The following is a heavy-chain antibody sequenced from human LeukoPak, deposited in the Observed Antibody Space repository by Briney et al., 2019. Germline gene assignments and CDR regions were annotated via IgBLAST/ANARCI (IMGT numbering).Heavy chain of an antibody. V-gene: IGHV3-7*03. CDR3: ARGGGLDV. D-gene: IGHD3-16*01. J-gene: IGHJ6*02. CDR1: GFTFSSYG. CDR2: INHNGNVN. Sequence: GGCVTLSCAASGFTFSSYGINWARHAPWKGREWVVSINHNGNVNYYVDSVKGRFTISRDNAKNSLYLQMSNLRAEDTAVYFCARGGGLDVWGQGTTVTVSS.